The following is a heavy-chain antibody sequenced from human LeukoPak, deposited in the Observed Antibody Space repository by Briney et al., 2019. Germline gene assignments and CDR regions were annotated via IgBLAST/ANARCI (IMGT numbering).Heavy chain of an antibody. CDR3: ASVRGYSGYELDY. Sequence: GASVKVSCKASGGTFSSYAISWVRQAPGQGLEWMGWINTNTGNPTYAQGFTRRFVFSLDTSVNTAYLQISSLKAEDTAVYYCASVRGYSGYELDYWGQGTLVTVSS. CDR2: INTNTGNP. D-gene: IGHD5-12*01. J-gene: IGHJ4*02. CDR1: GGTFSSYA. V-gene: IGHV7-4-1*02.